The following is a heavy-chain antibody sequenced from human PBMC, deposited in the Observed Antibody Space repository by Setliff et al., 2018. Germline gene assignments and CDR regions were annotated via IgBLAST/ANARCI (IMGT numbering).Heavy chain of an antibody. Sequence: ASVKVSCKASGYVFINFYMYWVRQAPGQGLEWMGIINPGGLSSSSTQKFEGRVTMTRDTSTSTVYMELNSLTSDDTAVYYCARAGLAAAGRKGVFDHWGQGTLVTVSS. V-gene: IGHV1-46*01. CDR3: ARAGLAAAGRKGVFDH. CDR2: INPGGLSS. J-gene: IGHJ4*02. CDR1: GYVFINFY. D-gene: IGHD6-25*01.